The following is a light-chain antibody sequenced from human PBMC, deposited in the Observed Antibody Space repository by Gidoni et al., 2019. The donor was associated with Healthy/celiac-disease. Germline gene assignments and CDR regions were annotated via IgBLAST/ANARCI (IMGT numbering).Light chain of an antibody. J-gene: IGLJ1*01. V-gene: IGLV2-14*01. CDR1: SSDVGGYNY. CDR3: SSYTSSSTLEV. Sequence: QSALPQPASVSGSPGPSITISCTGTSSDVGGYNYVSWYQQHPGKAPTLMIYDVSNRPSGVSNRFSGSKSGNTASLTISGLQAEDEADYYCSSYTSSSTLEVFGTGTKVTVL. CDR2: DVS.